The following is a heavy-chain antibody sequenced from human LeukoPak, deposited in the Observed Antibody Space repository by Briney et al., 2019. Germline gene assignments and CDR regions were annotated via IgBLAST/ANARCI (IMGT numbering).Heavy chain of an antibody. V-gene: IGHV3-23*01. CDR1: GFTFSSYS. CDR2: ISGSGGST. J-gene: IGHJ4*02. D-gene: IGHD3-3*01. CDR3: AKVPSRDFWSGYRGNYFDY. Sequence: GGSLRLSCAASGFTFSSYSMNWVRQAPGKGLEWVSAISGSGGSTYYADSVKGRFTISRDNSKNTLYLQMNSLRAEDTAVYYCAKVPSRDFWSGYRGNYFDYWGQGTLVTVSS.